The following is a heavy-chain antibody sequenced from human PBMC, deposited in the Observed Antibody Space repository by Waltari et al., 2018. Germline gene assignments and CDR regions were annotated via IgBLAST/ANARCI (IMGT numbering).Heavy chain of an antibody. J-gene: IGHJ4*02. V-gene: IGHV1-46*01. D-gene: IGHD6-19*01. CDR1: GYTFTSYY. CDR2: INPSGGST. CDR3: ATGPSPGIAVAGTEYYFDY. Sequence: QVQLVQSGAEVKKPGASVKVSCKASGYTFTSYYMHWVRQAPGQGLEWMGIINPSGGSTSYAQKFQGRVTITADTSTDTAYMELSSLRSEDTAVYYCATGPSPGIAVAGTEYYFDYWGQGTLVTVSS.